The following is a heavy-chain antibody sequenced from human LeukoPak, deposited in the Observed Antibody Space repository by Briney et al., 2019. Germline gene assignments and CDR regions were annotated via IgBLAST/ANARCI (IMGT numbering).Heavy chain of an antibody. CDR3: ARTYSGSYLAPDY. D-gene: IGHD1-26*01. V-gene: IGHV3-21*01. Sequence: GGSLRLSCAASGFTFSSYSMNWVRQAPGKGLEWVSSISSSSSYIYYADSVKVRFTISRDNAKNSLYLQMNSLRAEDTAVYYCARTYSGSYLAPDYWGQGTLVTVSS. CDR1: GFTFSSYS. J-gene: IGHJ4*02. CDR2: ISSSSSYI.